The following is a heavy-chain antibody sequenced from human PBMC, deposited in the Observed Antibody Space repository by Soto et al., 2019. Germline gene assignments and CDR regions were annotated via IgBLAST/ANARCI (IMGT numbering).Heavy chain of an antibody. CDR1: GFTFSGYS. CDR2: INGPGTTI. Sequence: EVELVESGGGLVQPGGSLRLSCAASGFTFSGYSMNWVRQAPGKGLQWVSYINGPGTTIYYADSVKCRFTISRDNAKNSLSLQMNSLRDEDTAVYYCARDPWSGRSDWGQGTLVTVSS. CDR3: ARDPWSGRSD. J-gene: IGHJ4*02. D-gene: IGHD1-26*01. V-gene: IGHV3-48*02.